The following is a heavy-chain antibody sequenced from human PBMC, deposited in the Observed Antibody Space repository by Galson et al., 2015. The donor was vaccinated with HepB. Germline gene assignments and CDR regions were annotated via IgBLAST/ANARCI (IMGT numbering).Heavy chain of an antibody. CDR3: AKDGLYYGSETHSNAMDV. CDR2: ISYDGSNR. D-gene: IGHD3-10*01. V-gene: IGHV3-30*18. Sequence: SLRLSCAASGFRFNTYGIHWVRQAPGRGLQWVAFISYDGSNRYYGDSVKGRFTISRDNAKTTLYLQMNGLRGEDTAVYYCAKDGLYYGSETHSNAMDVWGQGTTVIVSS. CDR1: GFRFNTYG. J-gene: IGHJ6*02.